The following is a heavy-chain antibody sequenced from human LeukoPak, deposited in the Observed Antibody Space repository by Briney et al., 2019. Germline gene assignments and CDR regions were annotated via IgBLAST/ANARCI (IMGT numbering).Heavy chain of an antibody. CDR1: GFSFSSYG. CDR2: IWYDGNKK. J-gene: IGHJ4*02. D-gene: IGHD2-15*01. Sequence: GGSLRLSCAVSGFSFSSYGMHWVRQTSGKGLEWVAAIWYDGNKKSYADSVKGRFTISRDNSKNTLYLQMNSLRAEDTAVYYCARAPGGSFDYWGQGTLVTVSS. CDR3: ARAPGGSFDY. V-gene: IGHV3-33*01.